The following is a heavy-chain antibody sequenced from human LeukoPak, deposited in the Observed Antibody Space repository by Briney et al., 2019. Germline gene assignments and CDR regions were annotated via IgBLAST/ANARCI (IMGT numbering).Heavy chain of an antibody. CDR3: ARVGGGYGNYYYYMDV. CDR2: INPNSGGT. J-gene: IGHJ6*03. CDR1: GYTFTGYY. Sequence: ASVKVSCKASGYTFTGYYMHWVRQAPGQGLEWMGWINPNSGGTNYAQKFQGRVTMTRDTSISTAYMELSRLRSDDTAVYYCARVGGGYGNYYYYMDVCGKGTTVTISS. D-gene: IGHD5-12*01. V-gene: IGHV1-2*02.